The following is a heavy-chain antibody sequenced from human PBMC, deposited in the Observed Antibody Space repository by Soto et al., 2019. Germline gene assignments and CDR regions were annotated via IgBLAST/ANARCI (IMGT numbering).Heavy chain of an antibody. CDR3: AKDSTSYNGVYDPFDI. D-gene: IGHD1-1*01. J-gene: IGHJ3*02. CDR2: IGGAAVST. V-gene: IGHV3-23*01. Sequence: GGSLRLSCEASGFIFSTYAMSWVRQSPGKGLEWVSVIGGAAVSTDCADSLKGRCTVSRDDSKNTVDLQLDSLRDDDTAVYYCAKDSTSYNGVYDPFDIWGQGTMVTVSS. CDR1: GFIFSTYA.